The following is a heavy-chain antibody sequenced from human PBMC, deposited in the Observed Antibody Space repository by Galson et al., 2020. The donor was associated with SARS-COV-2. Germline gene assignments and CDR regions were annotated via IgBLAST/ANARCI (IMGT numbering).Heavy chain of an antibody. CDR2: LKSKTDGGTT. Sequence: GESLKISCAASGFTLSNAWMSWVRQAPGKGLEWVGRLKSKTDGGTTDYAAPVKGRFTISRDDSKNTLYLQMNSLKTEDTAVYYCTMKDYGGDYWGQGTLVTVSS. J-gene: IGHJ4*02. CDR3: TMKDYGGDY. V-gene: IGHV3-15*01. D-gene: IGHD4-17*01. CDR1: GFTLSNAW.